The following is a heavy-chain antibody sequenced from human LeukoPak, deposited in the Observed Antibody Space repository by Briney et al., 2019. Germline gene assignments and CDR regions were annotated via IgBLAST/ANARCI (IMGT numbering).Heavy chain of an antibody. J-gene: IGHJ4*02. CDR2: ISYDGSNK. CDR3: AREFLLIIAAAGNPPGY. Sequence: PGRSLRLSCAASGFTFSSYAMHWVRQAPGKGLERVAVISYDGSNKYYADSVKGRFTISRDNSKNTLYLQMNSLRAEDTAVYYCAREFLLIIAAAGNPPGYWGQGTLVTVSS. D-gene: IGHD6-13*01. V-gene: IGHV3-30-3*01. CDR1: GFTFSSYA.